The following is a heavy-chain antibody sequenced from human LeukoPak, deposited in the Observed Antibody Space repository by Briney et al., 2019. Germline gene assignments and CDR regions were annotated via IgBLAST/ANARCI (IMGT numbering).Heavy chain of an antibody. Sequence: GGSLRLSCAASGFTFSSFAMNWVCQAPGKGLEWVSGVTSASINTYYADSVKGRFTISRDNSKNTLFLQMRSLRAEDTATYYCVKDFISVAQNDAFDIWGQGTMVTVSS. D-gene: IGHD6-19*01. V-gene: IGHV3-23*03. CDR2: VTSASINT. CDR3: VKDFISVAQNDAFDI. CDR1: GFTFSSFA. J-gene: IGHJ3*02.